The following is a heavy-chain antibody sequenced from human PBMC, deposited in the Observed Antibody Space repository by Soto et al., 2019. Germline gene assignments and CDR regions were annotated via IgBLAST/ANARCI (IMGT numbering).Heavy chain of an antibody. CDR2: ISYDGTST. CDR1: GFTFSDYA. D-gene: IGHD3-22*01. CDR3: VRDGLDYYDTERLYFDN. Sequence: GGSLRLSCAASGFTFSDYAMHWVRQAPGKGLEWVTLISYDGTSTYYADSVRGRFTISRDNSKNTLYLQMNSLRGEDTAVYYCVRDGLDYYDTERLYFDNWGQGTLVTVSS. J-gene: IGHJ4*02. V-gene: IGHV3-30-3*01.